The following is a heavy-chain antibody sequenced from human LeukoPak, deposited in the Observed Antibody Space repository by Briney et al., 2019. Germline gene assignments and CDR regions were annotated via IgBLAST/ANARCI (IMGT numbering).Heavy chain of an antibody. J-gene: IGHJ4*02. CDR1: GFTFSSYA. CDR3: AKGVRVVAATRLDY. CDR2: ISGSGGST. D-gene: IGHD2-15*01. V-gene: IGHV3-23*01. Sequence: PGGSLRLSCAASGFTFSSYAMSWVRQAPGKGPEWVSAISGSGGSTYYADSVKGRFTISRDNSKNTLYLQMNSLRAEDTAVYYCAKGVRVVAATRLDYWGQGTLVTVSS.